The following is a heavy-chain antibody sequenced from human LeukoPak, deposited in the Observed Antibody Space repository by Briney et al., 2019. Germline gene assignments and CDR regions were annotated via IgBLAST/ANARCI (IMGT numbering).Heavy chain of an antibody. CDR3: AQAKSGYDPLEAFDI. CDR2: IYYSGST. J-gene: IGHJ3*02. D-gene: IGHD5-12*01. Sequence: SETLSLTCTVSGGSISSDYWSWIRQPPGKGLEWIGYIYYSGSTNYNPSLKSRVTISVDTSKNQFSLKLSSVTAADTAVYYCAQAKSGYDPLEAFDIWGQGTMVTVSS. CDR1: GGSISSDY. V-gene: IGHV4-59*01.